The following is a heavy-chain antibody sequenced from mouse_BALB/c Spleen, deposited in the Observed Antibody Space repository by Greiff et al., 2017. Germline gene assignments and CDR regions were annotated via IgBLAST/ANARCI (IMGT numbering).Heavy chain of an antibody. V-gene: IGHV5-6-5*01. CDR2: ISSGGST. CDR3: AREDYYGKGDFDY. CDR1: GFTFSSYA. Sequence: EVQLVESGGGLVKPGGSLKLSCAASGFTFSSYAMSWVRQTPEKRLEWVASISSGGSTYYPDSVKGRFTISRDNARNILYLQMSSLRSEDTAMYYCAREDYYGKGDFDYWGQGTTLTVSS. D-gene: IGHD1-1*01. J-gene: IGHJ2*01.